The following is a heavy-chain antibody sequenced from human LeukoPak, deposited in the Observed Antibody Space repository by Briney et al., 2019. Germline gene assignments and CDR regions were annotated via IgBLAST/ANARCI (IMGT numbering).Heavy chain of an antibody. D-gene: IGHD3-22*01. V-gene: IGHV1-46*01. Sequence: ASVKVSCKASGYTFTSYYMHWVRQAPGQGLEWMGIINPRGGSTSYAQKFQGRVTMTRDTSTSTVYMELSSLRSEDTAVYYCARGEYYYDSSGYYVIGADAFDIWGQGTMVTVSS. J-gene: IGHJ3*02. CDR3: ARGEYYYDSSGYYVIGADAFDI. CDR2: INPRGGST. CDR1: GYTFTSYY.